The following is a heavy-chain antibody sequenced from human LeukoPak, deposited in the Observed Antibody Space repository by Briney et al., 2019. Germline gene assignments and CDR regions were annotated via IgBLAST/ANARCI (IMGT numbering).Heavy chain of an antibody. D-gene: IGHD3-10*01. CDR2: ITFSSSHI. CDR3: ARGPQFSGPGWFDP. V-gene: IGHV3-21*01. Sequence: GGSLRLSCAASGVTFSGYVMTWVRQAPGKGLECVPSITFSSSHIYYADSVKGRFTISRDNTKDSLYLQMNSLRAEDTAIYYCARGPQFSGPGWFDPWGQGTLVTVSS. CDR1: GVTFSGYV. J-gene: IGHJ5*02.